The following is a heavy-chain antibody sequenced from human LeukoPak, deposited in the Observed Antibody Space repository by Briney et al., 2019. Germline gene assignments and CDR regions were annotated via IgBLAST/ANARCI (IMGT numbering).Heavy chain of an antibody. Sequence: GESLKSSCKGSGYTFTNYWIGWVRQMPGKGLEWMAIIYPGDSDTRYSPSFQGQVTISADKSISTAYLQWSSLKASDTAMYYCARTADYYFYYMDVWGKGTTVTVSS. CDR1: GYTFTNYW. J-gene: IGHJ6*03. V-gene: IGHV5-51*01. CDR3: ARTADYYFYYMDV. CDR2: IYPGDSDT.